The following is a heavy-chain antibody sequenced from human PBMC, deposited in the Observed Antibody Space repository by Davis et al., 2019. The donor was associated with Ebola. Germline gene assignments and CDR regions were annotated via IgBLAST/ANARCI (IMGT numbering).Heavy chain of an antibody. CDR3: ARERKDGFNPLDY. D-gene: IGHD5-24*01. CDR2: ISSASRTK. Sequence: PGGSLRLSCEVSGFSFNKYSMNWVRQAPGKGLEWVSYISSASRTKDYADSVKGRFTISRDNAKNSLYLQMNSLRDEDTALYYCARERKDGFNPLDYWGQGTLVIVSS. CDR1: GFSFNKYS. V-gene: IGHV3-48*02. J-gene: IGHJ4*02.